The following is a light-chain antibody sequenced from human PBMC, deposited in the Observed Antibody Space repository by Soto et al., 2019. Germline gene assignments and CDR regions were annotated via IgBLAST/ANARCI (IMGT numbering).Light chain of an antibody. Sequence: DIQMTQSPSTLSASVGDRVTITCRASQSISSWLAWYQQKPGKAPKLLIYDASSLEGGVPSRFSGSGSGTEFTLTISSLQPDDFATYYCQQYNSYWWTFGQGTKVDIK. J-gene: IGKJ1*01. CDR1: QSISSW. V-gene: IGKV1-5*01. CDR3: QQYNSYWWT. CDR2: DAS.